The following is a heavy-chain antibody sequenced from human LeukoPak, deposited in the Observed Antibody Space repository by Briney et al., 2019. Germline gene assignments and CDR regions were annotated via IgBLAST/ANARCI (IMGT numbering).Heavy chain of an antibody. CDR3: AKDSRDYQDYFDY. CDR1: GFTFSSYG. J-gene: IGHJ4*02. Sequence: PGGSLRLSCAASGFTFSSYGMSWVRQAPGKGLEWVSVISGSGGSTYYAASVKGRFTVSRDNSKNTLYLQMNSLRAEDTAVYYCAKDSRDYQDYFDYWGQGTLVTVSS. V-gene: IGHV3-23*01. CDR2: ISGSGGST. D-gene: IGHD3-22*01.